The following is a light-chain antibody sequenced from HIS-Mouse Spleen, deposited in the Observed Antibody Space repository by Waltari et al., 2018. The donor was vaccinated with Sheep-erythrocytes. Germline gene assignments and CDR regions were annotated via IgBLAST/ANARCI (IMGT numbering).Light chain of an antibody. CDR2: DAS. Sequence: DIQMTQSPSSLSASVGDRVTITCQASQDISNYLNWYQQNPGKAPKLLIYDASNLETGVPSRFSGSGSGTDFTFTISSLQPEDIATYYCQQYDNLLALTFGGGTKVEIK. CDR1: QDISNY. V-gene: IGKV1-33*01. CDR3: QQYDNLLALT. J-gene: IGKJ4*01.